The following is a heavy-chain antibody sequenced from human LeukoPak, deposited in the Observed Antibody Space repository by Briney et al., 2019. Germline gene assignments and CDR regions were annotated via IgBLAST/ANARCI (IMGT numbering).Heavy chain of an antibody. Sequence: TSVKVSCKASGFTFNSSAVQWVRQARGQRLEWIGWIVGCSGNTNYAQKFQGRVTITRNTSISTAYMELSSLRSEDTAVYYCARGAGITIFGVVTREDAFDIWGQGTMVTVAS. J-gene: IGHJ3*02. CDR3: ARGAGITIFGVVTREDAFDI. V-gene: IGHV1-58*01. CDR1: GFTFNSSA. CDR2: IVGCSGNT. D-gene: IGHD3-3*01.